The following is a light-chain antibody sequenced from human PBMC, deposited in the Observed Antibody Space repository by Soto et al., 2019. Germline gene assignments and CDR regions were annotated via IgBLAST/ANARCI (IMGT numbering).Light chain of an antibody. CDR2: VAS. CDR1: QSVNSN. CDR3: QQRSNWPPMYT. Sequence: EIVMTQSPVTLSVSPGDRATLSCRASQSVNSNLAWYQHKPGQTPKLLIYVASTRATGIPARFSGSGSGTEFTLTISSLEPEDFAVYYCQQRSNWPPMYTFGQGTKLEIK. V-gene: IGKV3-15*01. J-gene: IGKJ2*01.